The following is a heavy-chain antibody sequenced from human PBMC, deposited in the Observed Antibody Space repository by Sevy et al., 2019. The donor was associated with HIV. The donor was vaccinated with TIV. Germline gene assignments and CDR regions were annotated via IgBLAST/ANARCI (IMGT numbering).Heavy chain of an antibody. V-gene: IGHV1-18*01. CDR1: GYTFTSYG. Sequence: ASGKVSCKASGYTFTSYGISWVRQAPGQGLEWMGWISAYNGNTNYAQKLQGRVTMTTDTSTSTAYMELRSLRSDDTAVYYGARNGHSPKDDFWNGYYTGIVFNYYYYGMDVWGQGTTVTVSS. CDR2: ISAYNGNT. D-gene: IGHD3-3*01. J-gene: IGHJ6*02. CDR3: ARNGHSPKDDFWNGYYTGIVFNYYYYGMDV.